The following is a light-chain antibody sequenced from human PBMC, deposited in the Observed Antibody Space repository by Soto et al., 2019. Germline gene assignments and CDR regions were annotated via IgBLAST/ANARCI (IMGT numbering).Light chain of an antibody. J-gene: IGKJ4*01. CDR3: QQYSSYVT. CDR1: QTIYSW. Sequence: DIQMTQSPSSLSASVGDTVTITCRASQTIYSWLAWYQQKPGRAPKLLIYKASTLQGGVPPRFSGSGSGTEFTLTIASLQPDDFATYFCQQYSSYVTFGGGTKVEIK. CDR2: KAS. V-gene: IGKV1-5*03.